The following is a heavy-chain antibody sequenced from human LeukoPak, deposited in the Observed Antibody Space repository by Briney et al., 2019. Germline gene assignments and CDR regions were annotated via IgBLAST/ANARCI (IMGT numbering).Heavy chain of an antibody. Sequence: SETLSLTCAVDGGSFSGYYWSWIRQPPGKGLEWVGEINHSGSTNYNPSLKSRVTISVDTSKNQFSLKLSSVTAADTAVYYCQGSGYLAFDIWGQGTMVTVSS. J-gene: IGHJ3*02. CDR3: QGSGYLAFDI. CDR1: GGSFSGYY. D-gene: IGHD3-3*01. CDR2: INHSGST. V-gene: IGHV4-34*03.